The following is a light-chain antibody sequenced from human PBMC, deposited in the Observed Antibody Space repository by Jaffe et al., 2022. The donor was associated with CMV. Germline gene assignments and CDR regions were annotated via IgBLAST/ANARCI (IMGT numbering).Light chain of an antibody. CDR1: QSISSW. CDR2: KAS. V-gene: IGKV1-5*03. J-gene: IGKJ1*01. CDR3: QQYTRRT. Sequence: DIQMTQSPSTLSASVGDRVTITCRASQSISSWLAWYQQKPGKAPKLLIYKASSLESGVPSRFSGSGSGTEFTLTISSLQPDDFATYYCQQYTRRTFGQGTKVEIK.